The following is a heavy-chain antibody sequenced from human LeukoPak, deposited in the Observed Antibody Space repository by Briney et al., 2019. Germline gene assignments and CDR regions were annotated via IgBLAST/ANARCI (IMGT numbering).Heavy chain of an antibody. CDR3: GKNRDSSDYPRDFDY. CDR1: RFTFSSYG. Sequence: GGSLRLSCAASRFTFSSYGMHWVRQTPGKGLEWVAFIRHDGSYQQYVDSVKGRFTVSRDNSKDTVYLQMNSLRTEDTAVYYCGKNRDSSDYPRDFDYWGQGTLVTVSS. J-gene: IGHJ4*02. D-gene: IGHD3-22*01. V-gene: IGHV3-30*02. CDR2: IRHDGSYQ.